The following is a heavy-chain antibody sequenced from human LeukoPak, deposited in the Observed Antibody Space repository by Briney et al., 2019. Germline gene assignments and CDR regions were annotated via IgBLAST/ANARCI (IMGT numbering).Heavy chain of an antibody. J-gene: IGHJ4*02. CDR3: AKWPRGWEDTGYFDY. CDR1: GGSISSSSYY. CDR2: ICYSGST. V-gene: IGHV4-39*01. D-gene: IGHD1-26*01. Sequence: SETLSLTCTVSGGSISSSSYYWGWIRQPPGKGLEWIGSICYSGSTYYNPSLKRRVTISVDTYNNQFPLKLSSGTAADTAVYYCAKWPRGWEDTGYFDYWGQGTLVTVSS.